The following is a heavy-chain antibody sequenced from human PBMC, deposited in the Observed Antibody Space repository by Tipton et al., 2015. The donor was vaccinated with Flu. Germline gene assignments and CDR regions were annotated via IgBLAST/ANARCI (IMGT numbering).Heavy chain of an antibody. D-gene: IGHD1-14*01. J-gene: IGHJ6*02. CDR2: IYHGGST. CDR1: GYSISSGYY. Sequence: TLSLTCTVSGYSISSGYYWGWIRQPPGKGLEWIGSIYHGGSTYYNPSLKSRVTISVDTSKNQFSLKLSSVTAADTAVYYCARGRRLNRAPGQLDVWGQGTTVTVSS. CDR3: ARGRRLNRAPGQLDV. V-gene: IGHV4-38-2*02.